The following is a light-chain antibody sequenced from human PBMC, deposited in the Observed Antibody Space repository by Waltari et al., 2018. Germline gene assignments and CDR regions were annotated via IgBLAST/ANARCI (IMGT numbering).Light chain of an antibody. V-gene: IGKV1-17*01. J-gene: IGKJ2*03. CDR1: QGISSY. Sequence: DIQMSQSPSSLSASVGDRVTITCRASQGISSYLNWYQQKPWIVPKLLIYYANSFASGVPSMFSGSGSATAFTLPISSMQPADFATYYCHQGNIFPSSFGQGTKVEIK. CDR3: HQGNIFPSS. CDR2: YAN.